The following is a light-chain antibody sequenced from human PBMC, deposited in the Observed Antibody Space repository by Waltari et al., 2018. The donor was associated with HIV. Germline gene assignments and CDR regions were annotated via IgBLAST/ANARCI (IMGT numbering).Light chain of an antibody. Sequence: EIVLTQSPATLSLSLGERATLSCRASQSVSSYLAWYQQKPGQAPRLLIYDASNRATGIPARFSGSGSGTDFTLTISSLDPEDFAVYYCQQRSNWPTWTFGQGTKVEIK. V-gene: IGKV3-11*01. CDR1: QSVSSY. J-gene: IGKJ1*01. CDR2: DAS. CDR3: QQRSNWPTWT.